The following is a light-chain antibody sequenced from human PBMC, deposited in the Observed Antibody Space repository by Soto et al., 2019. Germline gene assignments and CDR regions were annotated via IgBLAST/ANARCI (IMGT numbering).Light chain of an antibody. CDR3: SSYTSSTSYV. V-gene: IGLV2-14*01. CDR1: SSDVGGYDY. Sequence: QSVLTQPASVSGSPGQSITISCTGTSSDVGGYDYVSWYQQHPGKAPKLMIYDVTNRPSGVSNRFSGSKSGNTASLTISGLQAEDAASYYCSSYTSSTSYVFGTGTKLTVL. CDR2: DVT. J-gene: IGLJ1*01.